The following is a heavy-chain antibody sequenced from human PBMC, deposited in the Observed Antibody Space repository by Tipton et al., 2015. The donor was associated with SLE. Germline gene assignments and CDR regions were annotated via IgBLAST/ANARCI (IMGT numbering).Heavy chain of an antibody. CDR1: GYSISSGYY. J-gene: IGHJ5*02. CDR3: ARGGTGRGWFDP. V-gene: IGHV4-38-2*02. Sequence: TLSLTCTVSGYSISSGYYWGWIRQPPGKGLEWIGSIYHSGSTKYNPSLKSRFTISVDTPKNQFSLKLSSVTAADTAVYYCARGGTGRGWFDPWGQGTLVSVSS. D-gene: IGHD3/OR15-3a*01. CDR2: IYHSGST.